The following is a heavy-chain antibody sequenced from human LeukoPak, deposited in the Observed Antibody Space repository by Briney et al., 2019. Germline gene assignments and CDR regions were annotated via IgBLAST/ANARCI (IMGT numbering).Heavy chain of an antibody. CDR1: GLTFSNAW. Sequence: KSGGSLRLSCAASGLTFSNAWMTWVRQAPGKGLEWVAYISSSGNSIHYADSVKGRFTISRDNAKHSLYLQINSLRAEDTAVYYCARVSANYFDYWGQGTLVTVSS. J-gene: IGHJ4*02. D-gene: IGHD2-8*01. CDR2: ISSSGNSI. CDR3: ARVSANYFDY. V-gene: IGHV3-11*04.